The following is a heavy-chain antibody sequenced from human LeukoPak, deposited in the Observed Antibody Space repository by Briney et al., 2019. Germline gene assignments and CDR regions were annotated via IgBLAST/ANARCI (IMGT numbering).Heavy chain of an antibody. V-gene: IGHV3-21*01. J-gene: IGHJ6*02. CDR2: ISSSSSYI. Sequence: GGSLRLSCAASGFTFNNFVMNWLRQAPGKGLEWVSSISSSSSYIYYADSVKGRFTISRDNAKNSLYLQMNSLRAEDTAVYFCARDLRWGVLGYSYGSGMDVWGQGTTVTVSS. CDR1: GFTFNNFV. CDR3: ARDLRWGVLGYSYGSGMDV. D-gene: IGHD5-18*01.